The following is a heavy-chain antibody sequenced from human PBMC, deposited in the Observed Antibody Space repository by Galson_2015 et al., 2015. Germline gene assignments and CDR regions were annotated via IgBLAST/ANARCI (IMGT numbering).Heavy chain of an antibody. CDR3: ARDRHDDHYFDY. CDR2: IWGGGSNK. J-gene: IGHJ4*02. CDR1: GFTFSSYG. Sequence: SLRLSCAASGFTFSSYGMHWVRQAPGKGLEWVAVIWGGGSNKLYADSVKGRFTISRDNSKNTLYLQMNSLRAEDTAVYYCARDRHDDHYFDYGGQGTPVTVSS. D-gene: IGHD3-3*01. V-gene: IGHV3-33*01.